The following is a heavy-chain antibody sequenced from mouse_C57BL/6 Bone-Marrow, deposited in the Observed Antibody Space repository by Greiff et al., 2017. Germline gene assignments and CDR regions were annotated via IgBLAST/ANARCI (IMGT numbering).Heavy chain of an antibody. J-gene: IGHJ4*01. CDR3: AKKGYDYNYAMDY. Sequence: VKLMESGPGLVQPSQSLSITCTVSGFSLTSYGVHWVRQSPGKGLEWLGVIWRGGSTDYNAAFMSRLSITKDNSKSQVFFKMNRLQADDTAIYCCAKKGYDYNYAMDYWGQGTSVTVSS. V-gene: IGHV2-5*01. CDR1: GFSLTSYG. D-gene: IGHD2-4*01. CDR2: IWRGGST.